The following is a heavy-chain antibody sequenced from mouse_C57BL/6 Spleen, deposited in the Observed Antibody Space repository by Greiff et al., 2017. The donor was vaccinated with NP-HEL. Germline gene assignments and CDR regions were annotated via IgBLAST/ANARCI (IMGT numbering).Heavy chain of an antibody. CDR3: ARLYYGSSSSDY. D-gene: IGHD1-1*01. J-gene: IGHJ2*01. Sequence: EVQLQQSGPELVKPGASVKISCKASGYTFTDYYMNWVKQSHGKSLEWIGDITPTNGGTSYNQKFKGKATLTVDKSSSTAYMELRSLTSEDSAVYYCARLYYGSSSSDYWGQGTTLTASS. V-gene: IGHV1-26*01. CDR1: GYTFTDYY. CDR2: ITPTNGGT.